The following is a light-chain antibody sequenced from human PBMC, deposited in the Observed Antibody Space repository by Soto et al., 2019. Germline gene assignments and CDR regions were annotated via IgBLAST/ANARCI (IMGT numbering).Light chain of an antibody. CDR1: QTLSTW. V-gene: IGKV1-5*03. J-gene: IGKJ1*01. Sequence: IQLTPFPPALCASVGDRATIPCRGRQTLSTWMAWYQQKPGKAPKVLMHRASNLENGVPSRFSGSGAGTEFTLTISILQPEDFATYFCQEYGTSFTWTFGQGTNVDI. CDR2: RAS. CDR3: QEYGTSFTWT.